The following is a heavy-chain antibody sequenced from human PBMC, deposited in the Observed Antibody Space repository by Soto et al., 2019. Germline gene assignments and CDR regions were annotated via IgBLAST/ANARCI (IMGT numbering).Heavy chain of an antibody. CDR2: IYSGGSR. Sequence: QPXECLRLSCSASGLTLRNHYMTWVRQAPGKGLEWVSVIYSGGSRYYADSVKGRFAISRDHSKNTLYLQMNSLTAEDTAVYYCTRAITDFETTGHYIDYWGRGTLVTVSS. D-gene: IGHD2-8*02. CDR3: TRAITDFETTGHYIDY. V-gene: IGHV3-53*01. CDR1: GLTLRNHY. J-gene: IGHJ4*02.